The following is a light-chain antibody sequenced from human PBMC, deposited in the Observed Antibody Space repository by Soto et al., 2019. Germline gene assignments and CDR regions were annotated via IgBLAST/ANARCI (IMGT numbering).Light chain of an antibody. CDR3: CSYTSNSNWV. CDR1: SSDIGSYNF. CDR2: EGN. Sequence: QSVLTQPASVSGSPGQSITISCTGTSSDIGSYNFVSWYQQHPGKVPKLIIYEGNKWPSGVSNRFSGSKSGNTASLTISGLQAEDEADYYCCSYTSNSNWVFGGGIKLTVL. V-gene: IGLV2-23*01. J-gene: IGLJ3*02.